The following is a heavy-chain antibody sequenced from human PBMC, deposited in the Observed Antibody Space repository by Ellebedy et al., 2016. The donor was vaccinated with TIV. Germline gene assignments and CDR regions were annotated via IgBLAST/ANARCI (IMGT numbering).Heavy chain of an antibody. CDR2: IYYSGST. J-gene: IGHJ4*02. CDR3: ARQGSSSSAVDY. CDR1: GGSFSGYY. D-gene: IGHD6-6*01. V-gene: IGHV4-59*08. Sequence: SETLSLTCAVYGGSFSGYYWSWIRQPPGKGLEWIGYIYYSGSTNYNPSLKSRVTISVDTSKNQFSLKLSSVTAADTAVYYCARQGSSSSAVDYWGQGTLVTVSS.